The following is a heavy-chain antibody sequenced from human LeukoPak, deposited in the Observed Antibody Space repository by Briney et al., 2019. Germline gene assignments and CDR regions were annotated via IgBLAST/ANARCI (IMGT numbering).Heavy chain of an antibody. J-gene: IGHJ6*02. V-gene: IGHV1-2*02. D-gene: IGHD2-2*01. CDR3: ARDRIVVVPAAIHDYYYGMDV. CDR2: INPNSGGT. Sequence: ASVKVSCKASGYTFTGYYMHWVRQAPGQGLEWMGWINPNSGGTNYAQKFQGRVTMTRDTPISTAYMELSRLRSDDTAVYYCARDRIVVVPAAIHDYYYGMDVWGQGTTVTVSS. CDR1: GYTFTGYY.